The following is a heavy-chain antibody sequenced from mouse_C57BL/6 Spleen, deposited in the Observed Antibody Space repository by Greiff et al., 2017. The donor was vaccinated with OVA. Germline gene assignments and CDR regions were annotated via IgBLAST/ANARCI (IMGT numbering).Heavy chain of an antibody. D-gene: IGHD2-4*01. CDR2: IDPSDSYT. J-gene: IGHJ1*03. CDR1: GYTFTSYW. V-gene: IGHV1-69*01. Sequence: VQLQQPGAELVMPGASVKLSCKASGYTFTSYWMHWVKQRPGQGLEWIGEIDPSDSYTNYNQKFKGKSTLTVDKSSSKAYRQPSSLTSEDSAVYYGARKGYDYDWYFDVWGTGTTVTVSS. CDR3: ARKGYDYDWYFDV.